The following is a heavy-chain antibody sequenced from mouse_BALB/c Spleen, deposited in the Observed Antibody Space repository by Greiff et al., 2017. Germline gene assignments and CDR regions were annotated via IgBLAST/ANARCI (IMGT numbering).Heavy chain of an antibody. V-gene: IGHV1-5*01. Sequence: EVQLQQSGTVLARPGASVKMSCKASGYTFTSYWMHWVKQRPGQGLEWIGAIYPGNSDTSYNQKFKGKAKLTAVTSTSTAYMELSSLTNEDSAVYYCTRPPSYDYGGAWFAYWGQGTLVTVSA. CDR3: TRPPSYDYGGAWFAY. CDR2: IYPGNSDT. D-gene: IGHD2-4*01. CDR1: GYTFTSYW. J-gene: IGHJ3*01.